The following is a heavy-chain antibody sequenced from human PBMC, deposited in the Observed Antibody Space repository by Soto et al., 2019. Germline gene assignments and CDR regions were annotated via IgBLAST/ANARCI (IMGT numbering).Heavy chain of an antibody. V-gene: IGHV4-30-2*01. Sequence: SETLSLTCAVSGGSISSGGYSWRWIRPPPGQGLEWIGYIYHSGSTSYNPSLKSRVTISVDRSKNQFSLKLSSVTAADTAVYYCARRAAAGRGGFDPWGQGTLGNVSS. D-gene: IGHD6-13*01. J-gene: IGHJ5*02. CDR3: ARRAAAGRGGFDP. CDR2: IYHSGST. CDR1: GGSISSGGYS.